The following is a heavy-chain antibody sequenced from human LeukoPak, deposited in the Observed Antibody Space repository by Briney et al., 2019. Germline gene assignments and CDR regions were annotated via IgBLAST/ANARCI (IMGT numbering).Heavy chain of an antibody. CDR2: IGYSDSTV. D-gene: IGHD6-6*01. CDR3: ARDGPSMSIQH. Sequence: PGGSLRLSCATSGFAFSDYYMTWIRQTPGKGLEWISYIGYSDSTVGYADSVRGRFTISRDNAKNSLYLQMNSLRAEDTAVYYCARDGPSMSIQHWGQGTLVTVSS. CDR1: GFAFSDYY. J-gene: IGHJ1*01. V-gene: IGHV3-11*01.